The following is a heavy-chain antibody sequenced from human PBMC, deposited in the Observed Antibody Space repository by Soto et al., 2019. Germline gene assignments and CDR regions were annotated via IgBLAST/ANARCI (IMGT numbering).Heavy chain of an antibody. V-gene: IGHV1-69*04. CDR3: ARDLGYSGYIASNWFDP. Sequence: GASVKVSCKASGGTFSSYTISWVRQAPGQGLEWMGRIIPILGIANYAQKFQGRVTITADKSTSTAYMELSSLRSEDTAVYYCARDLGYSGYIASNWFDPWGQGTLVTVSS. CDR1: GGTFSSYT. CDR2: IIPILGIA. D-gene: IGHD5-12*01. J-gene: IGHJ5*02.